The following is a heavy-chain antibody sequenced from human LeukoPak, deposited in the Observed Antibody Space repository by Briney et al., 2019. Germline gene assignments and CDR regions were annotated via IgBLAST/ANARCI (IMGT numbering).Heavy chain of an antibody. Sequence: GGSLRLSCAASGFTFSSYSMNWVRQAPGKGLEWVSSISSSSSYIYYADSVKGRFTISRDNAKNSLYLQMNSLRAEDTAVYYCARPQRYYYDSSGYYHFDYWGQGTLVTVSS. CDR3: ARPQRYYYDSSGYYHFDY. D-gene: IGHD3-22*01. V-gene: IGHV3-21*01. CDR2: ISSSSSYI. CDR1: GFTFSSYS. J-gene: IGHJ4*02.